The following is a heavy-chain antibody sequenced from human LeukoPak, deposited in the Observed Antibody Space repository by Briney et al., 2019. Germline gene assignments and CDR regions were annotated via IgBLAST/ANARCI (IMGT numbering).Heavy chain of an antibody. J-gene: IGHJ4*02. CDR3: AKPYYDSSGRTPLDN. V-gene: IGHV3-23*01. D-gene: IGHD3-22*01. Sequence: PGGSLTLSCAASGFPFSSYAMSGFRHPQGKGLGGVAAIIVSGGSTHYADSVKGRFTISRDNSKNTRYLQMNSLRTEDTAVYYCAKPYYDSSGRTPLDNWGQGTLVTVSS. CDR2: IIVSGGST. CDR1: GFPFSSYA.